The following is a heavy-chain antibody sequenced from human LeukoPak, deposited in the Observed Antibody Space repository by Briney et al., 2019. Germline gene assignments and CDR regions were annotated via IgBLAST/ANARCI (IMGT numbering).Heavy chain of an antibody. CDR1: GFTFSSYG. CDR3: ARDDGLGSSEFDP. CDR2: ISYDGSNK. V-gene: IGHV3-30*03. D-gene: IGHD6-13*01. J-gene: IGHJ5*02. Sequence: PGRSLRLSCAASGFTFSSYGMHWVRQAPGKGLEWVAVISYDGSNKYYADSVKGRFTISRDNSKNTLYLQMNSLRAEDTAVYYCARDDGLGSSEFDPWGQGTLVTVSS.